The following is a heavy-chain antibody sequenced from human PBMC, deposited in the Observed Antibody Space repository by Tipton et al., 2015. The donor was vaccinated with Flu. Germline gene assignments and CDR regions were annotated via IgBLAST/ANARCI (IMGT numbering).Heavy chain of an antibody. D-gene: IGHD3-10*01. CDR3: AREGGYMAPFQH. J-gene: IGHJ1*01. CDR2: IYYSGST. V-gene: IGHV4-59*01. Sequence: LRLSCAASGGSITSYYWSWIRQPPGKGLEWIGYIYYSGSTNYNPSLKSRVTISVDTSKNQFSLKLSSVTAADTAVYYCAREGGYMAPFQHWGPGTLVTVSS. CDR1: GGSITSYY.